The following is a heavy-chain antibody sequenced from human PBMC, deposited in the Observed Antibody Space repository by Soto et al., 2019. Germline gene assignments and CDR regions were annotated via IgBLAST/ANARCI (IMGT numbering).Heavy chain of an antibody. CDR2: IKQDGSEK. CDR1: GFTFSSYW. CDR3: ARSIAARLDWFDP. Sequence: GGSLRLSCAASGFTFSSYWMSWVRQAPGKGLEWVANIKQDGSEKYYVDSVKGRFTISRDNAKNSLYLQMNSLRAEDTAVYYCARSIAARLDWFDPWGQGTLVTVSS. V-gene: IGHV3-7*01. D-gene: IGHD6-6*01. J-gene: IGHJ5*02.